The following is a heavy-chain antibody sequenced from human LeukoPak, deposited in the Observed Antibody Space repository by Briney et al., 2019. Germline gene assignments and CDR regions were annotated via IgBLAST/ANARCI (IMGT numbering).Heavy chain of an antibody. CDR1: GDSINSRSYY. J-gene: IGHJ3*02. Sequence: SETLSLTCTVSGDSINSRSYYWGWIRQPPGKGLEWIGSIYYSGITYYNPSLKSRVTISVDTSENQFSLRLISVTAADTAVYYCARENIVVVTAIRDAFDIWGQGTMVTVSS. CDR3: ARENIVVVTAIRDAFDI. CDR2: IYYSGIT. D-gene: IGHD2-21*02. V-gene: IGHV4-39*02.